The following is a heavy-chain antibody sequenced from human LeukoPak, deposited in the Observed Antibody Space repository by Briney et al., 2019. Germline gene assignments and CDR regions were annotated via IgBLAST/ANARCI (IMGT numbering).Heavy chain of an antibody. Sequence: SETLSLTCTVSRGSISSRSDYWWAWIRQPPGQGLEWIGSVYHSGGIYYNPSLKSRLTISVDTSKDHFSLNLASVTAADTAVYYCARQRTHGTWAFDYWGQGTLLTVSS. CDR1: RGSISSRSDY. CDR2: VYHSGGI. J-gene: IGHJ4*02. V-gene: IGHV4-39*01. D-gene: IGHD1-26*01. CDR3: ARQRTHGTWAFDY.